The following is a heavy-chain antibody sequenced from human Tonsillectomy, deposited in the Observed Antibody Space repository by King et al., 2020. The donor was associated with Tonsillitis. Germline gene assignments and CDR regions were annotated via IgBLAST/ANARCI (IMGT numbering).Heavy chain of an antibody. Sequence: QLQESGPGLVKPSQTLSLTCTVSGGSISSGGYYWSWIRQHPGKGLEWIGYIYYSGSTYYTPSLKSRVTISVETSKNQFSLKLSSVTAADTAVYYCARQLRVVVAAFDYWGQGTLVTVSS. V-gene: IGHV4-31*03. CDR2: IYYSGST. CDR1: GGSISSGGYY. CDR3: ARQLRVVVAAFDY. J-gene: IGHJ4*02. D-gene: IGHD2-15*01.